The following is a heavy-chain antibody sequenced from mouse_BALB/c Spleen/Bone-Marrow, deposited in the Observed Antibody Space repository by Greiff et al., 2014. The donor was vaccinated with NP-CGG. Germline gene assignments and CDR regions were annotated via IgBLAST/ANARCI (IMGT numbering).Heavy chain of an antibody. CDR3: ATLTGTFDY. CDR2: IDPANYNT. J-gene: IGHJ3*01. D-gene: IGHD4-1*01. CDR1: GFNTKDPY. Sequence: EVQLQQSGAELVKPGASVKLSCTTSGFNTKDPYIHWVKQRPEQGLEWIGRIDPANYNTQYDPKFQGKATITADTPSNAAYLQLNSLTSEDTAVYYCATLTGTFDYWGQGTPVTVPA. V-gene: IGHV14-3*02.